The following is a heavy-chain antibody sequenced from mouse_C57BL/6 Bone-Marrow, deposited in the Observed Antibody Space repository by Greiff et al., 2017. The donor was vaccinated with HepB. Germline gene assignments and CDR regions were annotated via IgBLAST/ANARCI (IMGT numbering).Heavy chain of an antibody. Sequence: EVMLVESGGGLVQPGGSLKLSCAASGFTFSDYYMYWVRQTPEQRLEWVAYISTGGGSTYYPDTVKGRFTISRDKTTNTLYLQISRLKSEDTAMYYCARQRGGDFGVWGTETTVTVSS. V-gene: IGHV5-12*01. CDR3: ARQRGGDFGV. CDR2: ISTGGGST. J-gene: IGHJ1*03. CDR1: GFTFSDYY.